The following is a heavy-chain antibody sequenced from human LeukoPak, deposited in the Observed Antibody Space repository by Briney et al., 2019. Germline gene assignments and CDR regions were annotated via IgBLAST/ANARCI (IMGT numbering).Heavy chain of an antibody. D-gene: IGHD2-15*01. CDR2: INHSGST. Sequence: SETLSLTCAVYGGSFSGYYWSWIRQPPGKGLEWIGEINHSGSTNHNPSLKSRVTISVDTSKNQFSLKLSSVTAADTAVYYCARAFRVPGYCSGGSCRRWFDPWGQGTLVTVSS. CDR3: ARAFRVPGYCSGGSCRRWFDP. CDR1: GGSFSGYY. V-gene: IGHV4-34*01. J-gene: IGHJ5*02.